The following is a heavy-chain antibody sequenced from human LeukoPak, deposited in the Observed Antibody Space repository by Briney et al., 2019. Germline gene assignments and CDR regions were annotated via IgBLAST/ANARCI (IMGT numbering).Heavy chain of an antibody. J-gene: IGHJ6*02. D-gene: IGHD3-9*01. Sequence: ASVKVSCTASGYTFTSYDINWVRQATGQGLEWMGWMNPNSGNTGYAQKFQGRVTMTRNTSISTAYMELSSLRSEDTAVYYCARGRDVLRYFDWLRYYYYGMDVWGQGTTVTVSS. V-gene: IGHV1-8*01. CDR2: MNPNSGNT. CDR1: GYTFTSYD. CDR3: ARGRDVLRYFDWLRYYYYGMDV.